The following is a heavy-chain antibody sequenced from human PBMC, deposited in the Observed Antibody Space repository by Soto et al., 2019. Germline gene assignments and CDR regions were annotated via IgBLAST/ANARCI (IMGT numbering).Heavy chain of an antibody. D-gene: IGHD2-2*01. CDR3: ARGGLKASHAFDPFDY. CDR2: IGSDGFST. CDR1: GFTFDIYS. J-gene: IGHJ4*02. V-gene: IGHV3-64*01. Sequence: EVQLVESGGGLVQPGGSLRLSCVASGFTFDIYSMHWVRQAPGKGLEYVATIGSDGFSTSYANSVRGRFTISRDNSKSTLFLQIDSLRPDDVAVYYCARGGLKASHAFDPFDYWGQGTLVTVSS.